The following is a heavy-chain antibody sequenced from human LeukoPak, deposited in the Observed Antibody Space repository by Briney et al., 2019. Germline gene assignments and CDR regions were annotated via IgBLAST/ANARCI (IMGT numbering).Heavy chain of an antibody. CDR2: ISWNSGSI. Sequence: GGSLRLSCAASGFTFDDYAMHWVRQAPGKGLEWVSGISWNSGSIGYADSVQGRFTISRDNAKNSLYLQMNSLRAEDTALYYCAKSSGYLFSGSQIIDYWGQGTLVTVSS. CDR1: GFTFDDYA. D-gene: IGHD3-22*01. J-gene: IGHJ4*02. CDR3: AKSSGYLFSGSQIIDY. V-gene: IGHV3-9*01.